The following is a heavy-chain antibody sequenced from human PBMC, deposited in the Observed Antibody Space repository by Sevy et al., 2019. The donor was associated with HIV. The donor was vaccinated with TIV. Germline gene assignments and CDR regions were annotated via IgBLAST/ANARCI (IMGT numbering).Heavy chain of an antibody. CDR2: ISYDGSNK. Sequence: GGSLRLSCAASGFTFSSYGMHWVRQAPGKGLEWVAVISYDGSNKYYADSVKGRFTISRDNSKNTLYLQMNSLRAEDTAVYCCAKDDCSSTSCYIGGSDYWGQGTLVTVSS. D-gene: IGHD2-2*01. CDR3: AKDDCSSTSCYIGGSDY. V-gene: IGHV3-30*18. J-gene: IGHJ4*02. CDR1: GFTFSSYG.